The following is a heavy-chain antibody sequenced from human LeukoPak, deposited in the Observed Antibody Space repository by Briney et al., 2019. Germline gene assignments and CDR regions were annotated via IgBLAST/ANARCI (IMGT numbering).Heavy chain of an antibody. CDR2: ISYDGSNK. V-gene: IGHV3-30*18. J-gene: IGHJ4*02. CDR3: AKDAYGGYFDY. CDR1: GFTFSSYG. D-gene: IGHD4-23*01. Sequence: GGSLRLSCAASGFTFSSYGMHWVRQAPGKGLEWVAVISYDGSNKYYADSVKGRFTISRDNSKNTLYLQMSSLRAEDTAVYYCAKDAYGGYFDYWGQGTLVTVSS.